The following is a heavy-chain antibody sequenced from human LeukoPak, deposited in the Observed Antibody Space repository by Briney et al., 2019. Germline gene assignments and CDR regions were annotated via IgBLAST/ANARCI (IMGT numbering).Heavy chain of an antibody. J-gene: IGHJ4*02. D-gene: IGHD6-6*01. CDR1: GGSFSGYY. CDR3: ARGLGHSSSGDFDY. V-gene: IGHV4-34*01. CDR2: INHSGST. Sequence: PSETLSLTCAVYGGSFSGYYWSWIRQPPGKGLEWIGEINHSGSTNYNPSLKSRVTISVDTSKNQFSLKLSSVTAADTAVYYCARGLGHSSSGDFDYWGQGTLVTVSS.